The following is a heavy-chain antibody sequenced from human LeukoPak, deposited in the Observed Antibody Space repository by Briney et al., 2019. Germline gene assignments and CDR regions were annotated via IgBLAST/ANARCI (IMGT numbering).Heavy chain of an antibody. V-gene: IGHV1-24*01. CDR3: ATETGNFYFYS. CDR1: VYTLTELS. D-gene: IGHD1-7*01. CDR2: FDPEDDEI. Sequence: ASVNVSCKVSVYTLTELSMHWVRQAPGRGLEWMGGFDPEDDEIIYAQRFQGRVTMTEDASTDTAYMELRSLRSEDTAVYYCATETGNFYFYSWGQGTLVTVSS. J-gene: IGHJ4*02.